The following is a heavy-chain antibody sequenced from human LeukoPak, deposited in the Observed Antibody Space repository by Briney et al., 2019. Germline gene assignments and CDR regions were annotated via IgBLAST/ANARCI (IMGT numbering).Heavy chain of an antibody. J-gene: IGHJ4*02. V-gene: IGHV3-30*18. CDR1: GFTFSSYG. D-gene: IGHD3-10*01. Sequence: GGSLRLSCAASGFTFSSYGMHWVRQAPGKGLEWVAVISYDGSNKYYADSVKGRFTISRDNSKNTLYLQMNSLRAEDTAVYYCAKAAPIVLLWFGELLDYWGQGTLVTVSS. CDR2: ISYDGSNK. CDR3: AKAAPIVLLWFGELLDY.